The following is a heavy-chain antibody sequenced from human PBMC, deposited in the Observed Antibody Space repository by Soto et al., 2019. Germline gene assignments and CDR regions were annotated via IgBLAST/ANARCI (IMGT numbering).Heavy chain of an antibody. D-gene: IGHD2-2*01. Sequence: SETLSLTCTVSGGSISSYYWSWIRQPPGKGLEWIGYIYYSGSTNYNPSLKSRGTISVDTSKNTFSLKLSSVTVADTAVYYCARHRADIVVVPAFEQPYYYYYMDVWGKGTTVTVSS. CDR2: IYYSGST. CDR1: GGSISSYY. V-gene: IGHV4-59*01. CDR3: ARHRADIVVVPAFEQPYYYYYMDV. J-gene: IGHJ6*03.